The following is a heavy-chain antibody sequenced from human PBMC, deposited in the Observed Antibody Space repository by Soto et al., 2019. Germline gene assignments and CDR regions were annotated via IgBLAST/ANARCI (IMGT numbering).Heavy chain of an antibody. CDR2: ISAYNGNT. CDR3: ARVLGYCSGGSCYSHYYGMDV. J-gene: IGHJ6*02. Sequence: ASVKVSCKASGYNCTTCGTSWVRQAPGQGLEWMGWISAYNGNTNYAQKLQGRVTMTTDTSTSTAYMELRSLRSDDTAVYYCARVLGYCSGGSCYSHYYGMDVWGQGTTVTVSS. CDR1: GYNCTTCG. D-gene: IGHD2-15*01. V-gene: IGHV1-18*01.